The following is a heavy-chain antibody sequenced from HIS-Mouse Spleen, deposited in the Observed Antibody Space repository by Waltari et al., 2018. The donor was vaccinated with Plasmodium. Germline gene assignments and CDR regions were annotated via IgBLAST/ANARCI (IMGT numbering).Heavy chain of an antibody. CDR2: IAYDGSNK. CDR1: GFTFSSYG. CDR3: ATSGLTGGTYYFDY. D-gene: IGHD7-27*01. V-gene: IGHV3-30*03. Sequence: QVQLVESGGGVVQRGGSLRRSCAASGFTFSSYGMHWVRQAPGKGLEWVAVIAYDGSNKYYADSVKGRFTISRDNSKNTLYLQMNSLRAEDTAVYYCATSGLTGGTYYFDYWGQGTLVTVSS. J-gene: IGHJ4*02.